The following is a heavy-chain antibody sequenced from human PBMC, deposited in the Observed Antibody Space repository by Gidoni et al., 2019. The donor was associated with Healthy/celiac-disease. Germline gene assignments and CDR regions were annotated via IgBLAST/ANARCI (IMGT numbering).Heavy chain of an antibody. CDR1: GYSISSGYY. CDR2: IYHSGST. J-gene: IGHJ4*02. V-gene: IGHV4-38-2*02. Sequence: QVQLQESGPGLVKPSETLSLTCTVSGYSISSGYYWGWIRQPPGKGLEWIGSIYHSGSTYYNPSLKSRVTISVDTSKNQFSLKLSSVTAADTAVYYCARVGPYYYDSSGYYFDYFDYWGQGTLVTVSS. D-gene: IGHD3-22*01. CDR3: ARVGPYYYDSSGYYFDYFDY.